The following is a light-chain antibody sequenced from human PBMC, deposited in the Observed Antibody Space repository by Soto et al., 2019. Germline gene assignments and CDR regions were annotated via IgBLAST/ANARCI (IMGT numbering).Light chain of an antibody. V-gene: IGKV1-5*01. CDR1: QSIGRW. J-gene: IGKJ4*01. CDR3: QQYNNYFLT. Sequence: DIQMTQSPSTLSASVGDRVTITCRASQSIGRWLAWYQQKPGKAPKLLIYDASSLESGVPSRFSGSGSGTEFTLTISSLQPDDFATYYCQQYNNYFLTFGGGTKVEIK. CDR2: DAS.